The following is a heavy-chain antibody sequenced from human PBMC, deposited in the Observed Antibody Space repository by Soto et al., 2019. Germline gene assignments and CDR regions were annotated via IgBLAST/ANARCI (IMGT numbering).Heavy chain of an antibody. CDR1: GGSFSGYY. CDR3: AREKSVWGSYYFDY. CDR2: INHSGST. J-gene: IGHJ4*02. D-gene: IGHD3-16*01. Sequence: SETLSLTCAVYGGSFSGYYWSWIRQPPGKGLEWIGEINHSGSTNYNPSLKSRVTISVDTSKNQFSLKLSSVTAADTAVYYCAREKSVWGSYYFDYWGQGTLVTVSS. V-gene: IGHV4-34*01.